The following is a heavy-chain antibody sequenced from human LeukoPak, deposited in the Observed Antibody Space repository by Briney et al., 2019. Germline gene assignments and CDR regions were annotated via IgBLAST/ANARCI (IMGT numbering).Heavy chain of an antibody. V-gene: IGHV1-69*04. CDR1: GGTFSSYA. CDR2: IIPILGIA. Sequence: SVKVSCKASGGTFSSYAISWVRQAPGQGLEWMGRIIPILGIANYAQKFQGRVTITADKSTSTAYMELSSLRSEDTAVYYCARNYGDYYYYYMDVWGKGTTVTVSS. CDR3: ARNYGDYYYYYMDV. D-gene: IGHD4-17*01. J-gene: IGHJ6*03.